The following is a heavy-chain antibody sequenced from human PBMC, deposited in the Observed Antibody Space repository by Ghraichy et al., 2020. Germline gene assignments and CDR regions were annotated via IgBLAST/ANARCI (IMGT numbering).Heavy chain of an antibody. CDR1: GFTFSSYS. J-gene: IGHJ6*02. CDR2: ISSSSSYI. D-gene: IGHD3-22*01. CDR3: ARAVGSSGYYYGLGYYYGMDV. V-gene: IGHV3-21*01. Sequence: GGSLRLSCAASGFTFSSYSMNWVRQAPGKGLEWVSSISSSSSYIYYADSVKGRFTISRDNAKNSLYLQMNSLRAEDTAVYYCARAVGSSGYYYGLGYYYGMDVWGQGTTVTVSS.